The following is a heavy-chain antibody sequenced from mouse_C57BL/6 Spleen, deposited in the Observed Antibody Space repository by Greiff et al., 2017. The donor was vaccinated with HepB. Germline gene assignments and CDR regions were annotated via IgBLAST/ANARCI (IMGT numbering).Heavy chain of an antibody. CDR2: ISSGGSYT. V-gene: IGHV5-6*01. D-gene: IGHD2-2*01. CDR3: ARHFGYDEGWFAY. J-gene: IGHJ3*01. Sequence: EVKLVESGGDLVKPGGSLKLSCAASGFTFSSYGMSWVRQTPDKRLELVATISSGGSYTYYPDSVKGRFTSSRDNAKNTLYLQMSSLKSEDTAMYYCARHFGYDEGWFAYWGQGTLVTVSA. CDR1: GFTFSSYG.